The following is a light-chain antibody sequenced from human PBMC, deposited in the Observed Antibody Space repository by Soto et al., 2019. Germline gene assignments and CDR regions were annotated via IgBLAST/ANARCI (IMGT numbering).Light chain of an antibody. CDR2: GAS. CDR1: QGMSNY. Sequence: IQMTQSPSAMSASVGDRVTITGRGSQGMSNYLAWSQQKPGKAPKSLIYGASSLQSGVPSRFSGTGSGTEFTLTLSRLKTEDFATYYGLQHNSYPPTFGQGTRLEIK. CDR3: LQHNSYPPT. J-gene: IGKJ5*01. V-gene: IGKV1-17*03.